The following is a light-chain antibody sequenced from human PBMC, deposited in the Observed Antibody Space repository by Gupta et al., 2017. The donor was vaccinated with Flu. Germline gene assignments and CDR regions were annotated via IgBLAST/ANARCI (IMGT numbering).Light chain of an antibody. Sequence: DIQITQSPSMLSSFVGGTVTIPCRASQSFSDWLAWYQERPGKAPKLLVYKASNSEVSSRFTGSGSGKEFTLTVSSLQPDDVATYYCQQYQSHRWTFGQGT. CDR2: KAS. CDR1: QSFSDW. J-gene: IGKJ1*01. V-gene: IGKV1-5*03. CDR3: QQYQSHRWT.